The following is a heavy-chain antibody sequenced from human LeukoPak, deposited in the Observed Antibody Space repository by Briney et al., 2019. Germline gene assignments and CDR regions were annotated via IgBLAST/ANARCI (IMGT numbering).Heavy chain of an antibody. Sequence: SGTLSLTCAVSGGSISSSNWWSWVRQPPGKGLEWIGEIYHSGSTNYNPSLKSRVTISVDKSKNQFSLKLSSVTAADTAVYYCARGSGVDGYNPPLDYWGQGTLVTVSS. J-gene: IGHJ4*02. CDR3: ARGSGVDGYNPPLDY. CDR1: GGSISSSNW. V-gene: IGHV4-4*02. D-gene: IGHD5-24*01. CDR2: IYHSGST.